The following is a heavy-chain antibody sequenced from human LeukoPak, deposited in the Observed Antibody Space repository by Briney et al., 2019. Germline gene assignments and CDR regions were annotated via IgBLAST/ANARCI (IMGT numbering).Heavy chain of an antibody. J-gene: IGHJ6*02. V-gene: IGHV3-23*01. CDR1: GFTFSNYA. CDR3: AAGYYYYGMDF. CDR2: IGGRDSGT. Sequence: GESLRLSCVASGFTFSNYAMIWVRQTPGKGLEWVSAIGGRDSGTYYTDSVKGRFTISRDNSKNTLYLQMNSPRAEDTAVYYCAAGYYYYGMDFRGQGTTVTVSS. D-gene: IGHD6-13*01.